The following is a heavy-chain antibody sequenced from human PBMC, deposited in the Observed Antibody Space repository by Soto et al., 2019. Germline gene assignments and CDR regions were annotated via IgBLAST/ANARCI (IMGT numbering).Heavy chain of an antibody. CDR3: ARVFIFPGKEGYYYGMDV. CDR1: GGSISSGDYY. D-gene: IGHD3-10*02. J-gene: IGHJ6*02. V-gene: IGHV4-30-4*01. CDR2: IYYSGST. Sequence: SETLSLTCTVSGGSISSGDYYWSWIRQPPGKGLEWIGYIYYSGSTYYNPSLKSRVTISVDTSKNQLSLKLSSVTAADTAVYYCARVFIFPGKEGYYYGMDVWGQGTTVNVSS.